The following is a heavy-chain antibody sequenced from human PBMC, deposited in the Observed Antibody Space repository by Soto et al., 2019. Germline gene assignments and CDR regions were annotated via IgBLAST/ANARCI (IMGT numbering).Heavy chain of an antibody. CDR2: ISRSGGTT. J-gene: IGHJ4*02. CDR3: AKAPGSGWLFDY. CDR1: GFTFSSFA. D-gene: IGHD6-19*01. Sequence: GGSLRLSCAASGFTFSSFAMSWVRQAPGKGLEWVSGISRSGGTTYYADSVKGRFTISRDNSKHTLYLQVNSLRAEDTAVYYCAKAPGSGWLFDYPGQATRVTVSS. V-gene: IGHV3-23*01.